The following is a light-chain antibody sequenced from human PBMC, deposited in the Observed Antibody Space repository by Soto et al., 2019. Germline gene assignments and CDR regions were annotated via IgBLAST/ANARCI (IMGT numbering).Light chain of an antibody. V-gene: IGLV2-11*01. Sequence: QSVLTQPRSVSGSPGQSVTISCTGTSSDVGGYNYVSWYQQHPGKAPKLMIYDVSKRPSGVPDRFSGSKSANTASLTISGLQAEDEADYNCCSYAGSYTFGFGTGTKVTVL. CDR1: SSDVGGYNY. CDR2: DVS. J-gene: IGLJ1*01. CDR3: CSYAGSYTFG.